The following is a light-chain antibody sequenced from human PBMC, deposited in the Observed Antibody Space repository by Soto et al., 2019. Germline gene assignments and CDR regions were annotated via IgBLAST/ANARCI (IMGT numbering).Light chain of an antibody. CDR1: QDISSY. J-gene: IGKJ1*01. V-gene: IGKV1-8*01. CDR2: AAS. Sequence: ASRMTQSPSSVSVSTGDRVTITCRASQDISSYLAWYQQRPGKAPKFLIYAASTLESGVPSRFSGSGSGTGFTLTISSLQSEDFATYYCQHYYTYPPTFGQGTKVDIK. CDR3: QHYYTYPPT.